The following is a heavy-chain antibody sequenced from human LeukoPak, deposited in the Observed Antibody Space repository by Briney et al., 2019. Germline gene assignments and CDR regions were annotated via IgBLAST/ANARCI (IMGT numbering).Heavy chain of an antibody. D-gene: IGHD5-18*01. Sequence: SETLSLTCPVSGGSISSCYRSWIRQPPGKGLEWIGYIYYSGSTNYNPSLKSRVTISVDTSKNQFSLKLSSVTAADTAVYYCARERYSYGFDYWGQGTLVTVSS. V-gene: IGHV4-59*01. CDR1: GGSISSCY. CDR2: IYYSGST. J-gene: IGHJ4*02. CDR3: ARERYSYGFDY.